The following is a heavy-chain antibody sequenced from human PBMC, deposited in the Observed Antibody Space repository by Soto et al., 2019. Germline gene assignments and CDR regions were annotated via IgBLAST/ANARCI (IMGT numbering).Heavy chain of an antibody. CDR2: IYQSGVT. CDR1: GDSYSVSTYS. CDR3: AGMPYTSGLRFDP. V-gene: IGHV4-30-2*01. D-gene: IGHD6-19*01. J-gene: IGHJ5*02. Sequence: SETLSLTCNMSGDSYSVSTYSWSWIRHPPGKALQWIGFIYQSGVTSYNPSLASRVSISLDRSNNQCSLKLKPVTAADTAVYFCAGMPYTSGLRFDPWGPGTLVTVSS.